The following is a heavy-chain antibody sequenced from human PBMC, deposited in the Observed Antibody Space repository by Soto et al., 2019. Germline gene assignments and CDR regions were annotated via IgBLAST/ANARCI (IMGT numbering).Heavy chain of an antibody. CDR1: GGSISSSSYY. Sequence: SETLSLTCTVSGGSISSSSYYWGWIRQPPGKGLEWIGSIYYSGSTYYNPSLKSRVTISVDTSKNQFSLKLSSVTAADTAVYYCARLLYEDYGSIFFFDYWGQGTLVTVSS. D-gene: IGHD3-16*01. J-gene: IGHJ4*02. CDR3: ARLLYEDYGSIFFFDY. CDR2: IYYSGST. V-gene: IGHV4-39*01.